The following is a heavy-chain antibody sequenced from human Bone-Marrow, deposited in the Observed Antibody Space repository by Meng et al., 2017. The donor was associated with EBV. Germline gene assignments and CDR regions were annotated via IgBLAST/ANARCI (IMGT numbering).Heavy chain of an antibody. J-gene: IGHJ5*02. CDR3: ARGRLEARGYFDP. V-gene: IGHV1-46*01. CDR1: GYTFTSYY. Sequence: VRSVESGVGVREPGASVKVSCKAAGYTFTSYYSHWVRQAPGQGLEWMGIINPSGGSTSYAQKFQGRVTMTRDTSTSTVYMELSSLRSEDTAVYYCARGRLEARGYFDPWGQGTLVTVSS. CDR2: INPSGGST. D-gene: IGHD3-3*01.